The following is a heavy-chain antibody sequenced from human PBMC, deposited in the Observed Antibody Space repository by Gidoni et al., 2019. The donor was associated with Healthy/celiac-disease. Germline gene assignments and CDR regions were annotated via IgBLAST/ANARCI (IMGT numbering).Heavy chain of an antibody. D-gene: IGHD6-13*01. J-gene: IGHJ4*02. CDR3: AKYYSSSWYAFWSLDY. CDR2: ISGSGGST. Sequence: EVQLLESGGGLVQPGGSLRLSCAASGFTFSSYAMSWVRQAPGKGLEWVSAISGSGGSTYYADSVKGRFTISRDNSKNTLYLQMNSLRAEDTAVYYCAKYYSSSWYAFWSLDYWGQGTLVTVSS. CDR1: GFTFSSYA. V-gene: IGHV3-23*01.